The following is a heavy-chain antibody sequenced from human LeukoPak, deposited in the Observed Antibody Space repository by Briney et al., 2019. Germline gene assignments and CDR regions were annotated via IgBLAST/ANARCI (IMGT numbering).Heavy chain of an antibody. J-gene: IGHJ4*02. Sequence: GGSLRLSCAASGFTVSSNYMTWVRQAPGKGLEWASIIYSDNNTYYTDSVKDRFTISRDNSRNTLYVQMNSLRAEDTAVYYCARVRACSDGSCWYYFDYWGQGTLVTVSS. CDR3: ARVRACSDGSCWYYFDY. D-gene: IGHD2-15*01. CDR1: GFTVSSNY. CDR2: IYSDNNT. V-gene: IGHV3-53*01.